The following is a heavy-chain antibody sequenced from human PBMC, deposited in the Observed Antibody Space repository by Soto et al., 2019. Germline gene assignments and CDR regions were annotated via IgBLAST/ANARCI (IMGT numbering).Heavy chain of an antibody. V-gene: IGHV3-11*06. Sequence: GGSLRLSCAASGFTFSDYYMSWIRQAPGKGLEWVSYISSSSSYTNYADSVKGRFTISRDNAKNSLYLQMNSLRAEDTAVYYCARVRTTYCGGDCYSKFVIYYFDYWGQGTLVTVSS. D-gene: IGHD2-21*02. CDR1: GFTFSDYY. J-gene: IGHJ4*02. CDR3: ARVRTTYCGGDCYSKFVIYYFDY. CDR2: ISSSSSYT.